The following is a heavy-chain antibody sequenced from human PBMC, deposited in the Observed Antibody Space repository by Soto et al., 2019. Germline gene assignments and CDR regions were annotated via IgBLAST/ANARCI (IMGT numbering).Heavy chain of an antibody. Sequence: SETLSLTCTVSGGSISSYYWSWIRQPAGKGLEWIGRIYTSGSTNYNPSLKSRVTMSLDTSKNQFSLKLTSVTAADTALYYCARGNCSSPNCYSFSGYYGMDVWGQGTTVTVS. V-gene: IGHV4-4*07. J-gene: IGHJ6*02. CDR1: GGSISSYY. CDR3: ARGNCSSPNCYSFSGYYGMDV. CDR2: IYTSGST. D-gene: IGHD2-2*01.